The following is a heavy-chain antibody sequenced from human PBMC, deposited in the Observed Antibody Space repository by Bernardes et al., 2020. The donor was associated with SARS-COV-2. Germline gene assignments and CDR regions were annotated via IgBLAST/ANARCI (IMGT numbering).Heavy chain of an antibody. V-gene: IGHV3-21*01. CDR3: ARDRGSSDAFDI. CDR2: ISGGGTYI. D-gene: IGHD3-16*01. J-gene: IGHJ3*02. CDR1: GFTFSTDS. Sequence: GGSLRLSRAVSGFTFSTDSMNWVRQAPGKGLEWVSSISGGGTYIFYTDSVKGRFTISRDNAKNSLYLQMNSLRVEDTALYYCARDRGSSDAFDIWGQGTTVTVSS.